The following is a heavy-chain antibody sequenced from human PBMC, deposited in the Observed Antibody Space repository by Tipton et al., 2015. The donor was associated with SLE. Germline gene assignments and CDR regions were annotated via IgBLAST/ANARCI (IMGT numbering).Heavy chain of an antibody. V-gene: IGHV4-4*07. D-gene: IGHD3/OR15-3a*01. CDR2: VYIGGNT. CDR3: ARQGVGLNSAFDV. J-gene: IGHJ3*01. Sequence: TLSLTCTVSGGSISSYYWNWIRQAAGKGLEWIGRVYIGGNTNYNPSVQSRVTMSVDTSKNQFSLKLTSVTAADTAVYYCARQGVGLNSAFDVWGQGTLVAVSS. CDR1: GGSISSYY.